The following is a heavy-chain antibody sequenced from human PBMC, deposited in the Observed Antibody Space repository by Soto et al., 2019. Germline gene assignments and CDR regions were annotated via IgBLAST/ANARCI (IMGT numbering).Heavy chain of an antibody. D-gene: IGHD6-13*01. CDR1: GFTFDDYA. V-gene: IGHV3-43*02. Sequence: GGSLRLSCAASGFTFDDYAMHWVRQAPGKGLEWVSLISGEGGSTYYADSVKGRFTISRDNSKISLYLQMNSLRTEDTALYYCAKGGYSSSWYYFDYWGQGTLVTVSS. CDR2: ISGEGGST. J-gene: IGHJ4*02. CDR3: AKGGYSSSWYYFDY.